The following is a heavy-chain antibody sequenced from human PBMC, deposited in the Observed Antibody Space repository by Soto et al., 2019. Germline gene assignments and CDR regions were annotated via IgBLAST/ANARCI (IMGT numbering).Heavy chain of an antibody. D-gene: IGHD4-17*01. CDR2: MSSTGRNI. CDR1: GFTFSTYS. J-gene: IGHJ5*02. CDR3: ARDIRWPGNWFEP. V-gene: IGHV3-48*04. Sequence: GGSLRLSCAASGFTFSTYSMNWVRQAPGKGLEWVSYMSSTGRNIYYADSVRGRFTISRDNAGNSLYLQMNSLRAEDTAVYYCARDIRWPGNWFEPWGQGTLVTVSS.